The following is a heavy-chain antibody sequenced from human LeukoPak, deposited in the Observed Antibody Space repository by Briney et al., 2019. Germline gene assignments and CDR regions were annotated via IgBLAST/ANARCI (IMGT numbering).Heavy chain of an antibody. CDR2: ISGSGRAT. Sequence: SGGSLRLSCAASGFTFSSYGMSWVRQAPGNGLEGVSDISGSGRATNYADSVKGRFTVSRDRSKNTVDLQMDSLSAEDTAVYYCVKLGALIKNGMDVWGQGTTVTVSS. V-gene: IGHV3-23*01. J-gene: IGHJ6*02. CDR3: VKLGALIKNGMDV. CDR1: GFTFSSYG. D-gene: IGHD3-16*01.